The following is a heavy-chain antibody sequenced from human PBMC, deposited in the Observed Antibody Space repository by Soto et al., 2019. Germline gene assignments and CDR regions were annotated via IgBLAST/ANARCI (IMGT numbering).Heavy chain of an antibody. CDR1: GGSISSYY. J-gene: IGHJ4*02. CDR2: IYYSGST. Sequence: QVQLQESGPGLVKPSETLSLTCTVSGGSISSYYWSWIRQPPGKGLEWIGYIYYSGSTYYNPSLKSRVTISVDTSKNQFSRRLSSVTAADTAVYYCARHHDSWGQGTLVTVSS. V-gene: IGHV4-59*08. CDR3: ARHHDS.